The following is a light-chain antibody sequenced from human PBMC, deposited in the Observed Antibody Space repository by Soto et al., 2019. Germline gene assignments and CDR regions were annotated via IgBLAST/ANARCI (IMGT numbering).Light chain of an antibody. CDR1: SSDIGIYKY. J-gene: IGLJ1*01. Sequence: QSVLTQPASVSASPGQSIAISCTGSSSDIGIYKYVSWYQQHPGKVPKLIIYEVTNRPSGVSNRFSGSKSGNTASLTISGLQPEDEADYYCSSYTTSSTRVFGPGTKVTVL. CDR3: SSYTTSSTRV. CDR2: EVT. V-gene: IGLV2-14*01.